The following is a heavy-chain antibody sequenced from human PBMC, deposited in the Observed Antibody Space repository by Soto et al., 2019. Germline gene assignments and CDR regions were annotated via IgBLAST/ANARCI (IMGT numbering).Heavy chain of an antibody. CDR2: IYPGDSDT. Sequence: PGESLKISCKASGYTFDRYWIGWVRQMPGKGLEWVGIIYPGDSDTRYSPSLQGQVTMSADKSIDTAYLQWSSLKASDTAMYFCARRRDYYDRTGYGPVDYWGQGTLVTVSS. CDR3: ARRRDYYDRTGYGPVDY. J-gene: IGHJ4*02. CDR1: GYTFDRYW. V-gene: IGHV5-51*01. D-gene: IGHD3-22*01.